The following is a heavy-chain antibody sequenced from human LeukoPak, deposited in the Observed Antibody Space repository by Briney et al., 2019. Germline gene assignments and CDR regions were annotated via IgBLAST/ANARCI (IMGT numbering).Heavy chain of an antibody. CDR2: ISVYSGNT. Sequence: GASVKVSCKASGYTFTSHGISWVRQAPGQGLEWMGWISVYSGNTNYAQRLQGRVTMTTDTSTSTVYMELRSLRSDDTAVYYCARDLGAGLADYWGQGTLVTVSS. V-gene: IGHV1-18*01. CDR1: GYTFTSHG. J-gene: IGHJ4*02. CDR3: ARDLGAGLADY. D-gene: IGHD3-16*01.